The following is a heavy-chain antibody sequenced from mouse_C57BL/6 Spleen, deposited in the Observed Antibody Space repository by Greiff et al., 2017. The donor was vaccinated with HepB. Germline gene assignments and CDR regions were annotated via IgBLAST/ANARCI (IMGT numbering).Heavy chain of an antibody. Sequence: VQLKQSGPELVKPGDSVKISCKASGYSFTGYFMNWVMQSHGKSLEWIGRINPYNGDTFYNQKFKGKATLTVDKSSSTAHMELRSLTSEDSAVYYCASGGGWSYFDYWGQGTTLTVSS. CDR3: ASGGGWSYFDY. V-gene: IGHV1-20*01. CDR2: INPYNGDT. D-gene: IGHD1-1*02. J-gene: IGHJ2*01. CDR1: GYSFTGYF.